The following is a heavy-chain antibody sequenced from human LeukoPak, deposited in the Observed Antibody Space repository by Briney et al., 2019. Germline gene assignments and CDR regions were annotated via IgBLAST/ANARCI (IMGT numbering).Heavy chain of an antibody. J-gene: IGHJ4*02. Sequence: SETLSLTCSVSGGSISSSTYYWGWIRQPPGTGLEWIGEINHSGSTNYNPSLKSRVTISVDTSKNQFSLKLSSVTAADTAVYYCAGGLSAIVYWGQGTLVTVSS. CDR1: GGSISSSTYY. V-gene: IGHV4-39*07. D-gene: IGHD2-15*01. CDR3: AGGLSAIVY. CDR2: INHSGST.